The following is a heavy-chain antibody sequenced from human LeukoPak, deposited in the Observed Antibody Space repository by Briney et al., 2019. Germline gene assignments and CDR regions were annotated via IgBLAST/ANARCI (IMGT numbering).Heavy chain of an antibody. CDR3: ARGEDYQLLGRNFDY. Sequence: PSETLPLTCAVYGGSFSGYYWSWIRQPPGKGLEWIGEINHSGSTNYNPSLKSRVTLSVDTSKNQFSLKLSSVTAADTAVYYCARGEDYQLLGRNFDYWGQGTLVTVSS. CDR1: GGSFSGYY. J-gene: IGHJ4*02. V-gene: IGHV4-34*01. D-gene: IGHD2-2*01. CDR2: INHSGST.